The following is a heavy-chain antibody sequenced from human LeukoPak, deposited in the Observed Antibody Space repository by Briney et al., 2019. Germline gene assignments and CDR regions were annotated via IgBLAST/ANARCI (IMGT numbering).Heavy chain of an antibody. CDR1: RFTFGSYS. J-gene: IGHJ4*02. CDR2: LSSSSVTI. Sequence: KPGGSLRLSCAASRFTFGSYSMTWVRQAPGKGLEWVSSLSSSSVTIYYADSVKGRFTISRDNARNSLYLQMNSLRAEDTAVYYCASSVPRSPYFFDWGRGTLVTVSS. CDR3: ASSVPRSPYFFD. D-gene: IGHD2/OR15-2a*01. V-gene: IGHV3-21*01.